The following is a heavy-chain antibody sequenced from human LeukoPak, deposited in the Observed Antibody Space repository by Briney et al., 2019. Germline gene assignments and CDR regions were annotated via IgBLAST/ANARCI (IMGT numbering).Heavy chain of an antibody. Sequence: PSETLSLTCTVSGGSISGNSYYWGWVRQPPGKGLEWIGSVYYTGSTYYNAPFKSRVTISIDTSKNQFSLSLSAVTAADTAMYYCAREDAVSSDDAFDLWGQGTMVTVS. J-gene: IGHJ3*01. V-gene: IGHV4-39*07. D-gene: IGHD6-19*01. CDR3: AREDAVSSDDAFDL. CDR1: GGSISGNSYY. CDR2: VYYTGST.